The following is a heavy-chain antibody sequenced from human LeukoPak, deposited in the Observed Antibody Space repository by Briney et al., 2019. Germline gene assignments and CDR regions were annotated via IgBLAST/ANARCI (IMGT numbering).Heavy chain of an antibody. Sequence: ASVKVSCKASGGTFSSYAISWVRQAPGQGLEWMGRITPILGIANYAQKFQGRVTITADKSTSTAYMELSSLRSEDTAVYYCARDQSYGGNPFDYWGQGTLVTVSS. J-gene: IGHJ4*02. CDR3: ARDQSYGGNPFDY. D-gene: IGHD4-23*01. CDR1: GGTFSSYA. V-gene: IGHV1-69*04. CDR2: ITPILGIA.